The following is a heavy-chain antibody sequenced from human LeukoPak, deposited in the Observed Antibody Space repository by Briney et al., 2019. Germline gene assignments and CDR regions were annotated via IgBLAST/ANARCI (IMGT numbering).Heavy chain of an antibody. CDR3: ARGEYDILTGFFYFDY. CDR2: ISWKSGTI. D-gene: IGHD3-9*01. CDR1: GFTFDDYA. Sequence: PGGSLRLSCAASGFTFDDYAMHWVRQPPGKDLEWVSSISWKSGTIGYADSVKGRFTISRDNAKNSLYLQMNSLRAEDTALYFCARGEYDILTGFFYFDYWGQGTLVTVSS. V-gene: IGHV3-9*01. J-gene: IGHJ4*02.